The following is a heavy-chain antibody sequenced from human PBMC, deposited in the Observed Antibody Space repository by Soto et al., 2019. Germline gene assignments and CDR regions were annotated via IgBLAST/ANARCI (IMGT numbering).Heavy chain of an antibody. D-gene: IGHD5-18*01. CDR3: AKAPPIQLWSTEDYYYYMDV. J-gene: IGHJ6*03. V-gene: IGHV3-23*01. CDR2: ISGSGGST. Sequence: PGGSLRLSCAASGFTFSSYAMSWVRQAPGKGLEWVSAISGSGGSTYYADSVKGRFTISRDKSKNTRYLQMNSLRAEDTAVYYCAKAPPIQLWSTEDYYYYMDVWGKGTTVTVSS. CDR1: GFTFSSYA.